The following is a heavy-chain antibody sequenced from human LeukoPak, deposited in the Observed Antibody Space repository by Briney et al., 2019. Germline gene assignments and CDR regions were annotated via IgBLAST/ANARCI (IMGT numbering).Heavy chain of an antibody. Sequence: GGSLRLSCAASGFTFSSYAMSWVRQAPGKGLEWVSVISGSGGSTYYADSVKGRFTISRDNSKNTLYLQMNSLRAEDTAVYYCAKDRYCSSTSCFRGGGIDVWGQGTTVTVSS. CDR2: ISGSGGST. V-gene: IGHV3-23*01. CDR1: GFTFSSYA. D-gene: IGHD2-2*01. CDR3: AKDRYCSSTSCFRGGGIDV. J-gene: IGHJ6*02.